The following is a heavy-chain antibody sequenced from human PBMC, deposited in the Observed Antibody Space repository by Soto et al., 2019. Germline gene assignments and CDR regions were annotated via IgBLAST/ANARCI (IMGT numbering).Heavy chain of an antibody. CDR3: ASQAKVGHNYYYGMDV. J-gene: IGHJ6*02. CDR2: IYHSGCT. CDR1: AGSISSGGYS. D-gene: IGHD2-2*01. Sequence: QLQLQESGSGLVKPSQTLSLTCAVSAGSISSGGYSWSWIRQPPGTGLEWIGYIYHSGCTYYNPSRKCGATISVDRSKNQVSLKLRSVTAADTGVYYCASQAKVGHNYYYGMDVWCQGSTVTVS. V-gene: IGHV4-30-2*01.